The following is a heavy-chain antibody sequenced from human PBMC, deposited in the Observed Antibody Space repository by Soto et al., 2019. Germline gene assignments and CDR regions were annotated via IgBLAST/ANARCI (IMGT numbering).Heavy chain of an antibody. CDR2: IYYSGST. J-gene: IGHJ6*02. Sequence: SETLSLTCTVSGGSISSGGYYWSWIRQHTGKGLEWIGYIYYSGSTYYNPSLKSRVTISVDTSKNQFSLKLSSVTAADTAVYYCARDISGTTPNYYYYYGMDVWGQGTTVT. CDR1: GGSISSGGYY. D-gene: IGHD3-10*01. CDR3: ARDISGTTPNYYYYYGMDV. V-gene: IGHV4-31*03.